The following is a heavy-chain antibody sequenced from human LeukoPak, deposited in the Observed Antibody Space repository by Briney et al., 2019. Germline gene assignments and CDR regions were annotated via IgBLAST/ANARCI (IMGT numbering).Heavy chain of an antibody. J-gene: IGHJ4*02. D-gene: IGHD6-13*01. V-gene: IGHV1-2*04. CDR1: GYTFTGYY. CDR2: INPNSGGT. CDR3: ARSPSSSWFHFDY. Sequence: ASVKVSCKASGYTFTGYYMHWVRQAPGQGLEWMGWINPNSGGTNYAQKFQGWVTMTRDTSISTAYMELSRLRSDVTAVYYCARSPSSSWFHFDYWGQGTLVTVSS.